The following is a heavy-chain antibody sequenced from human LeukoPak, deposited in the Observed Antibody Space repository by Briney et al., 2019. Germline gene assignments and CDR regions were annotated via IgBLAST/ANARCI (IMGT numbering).Heavy chain of an antibody. Sequence: GGSLRLSCAASGFTFSSYVISWVRQAPGKGLEWVSGISGSGGSTSFADSVKGRFTISRDNSKNTLYLQMTSLRAEDTALYYCAKTRGFFYGYFDYWGQGTLVTVSS. D-gene: IGHD5-18*01. CDR2: ISGSGGST. CDR3: AKTRGFFYGYFDY. CDR1: GFTFSSYV. J-gene: IGHJ4*02. V-gene: IGHV3-23*01.